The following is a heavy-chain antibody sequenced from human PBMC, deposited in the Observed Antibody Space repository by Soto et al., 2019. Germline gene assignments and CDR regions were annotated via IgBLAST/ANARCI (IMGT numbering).Heavy chain of an antibody. J-gene: IGHJ4*02. CDR3: ARVSSPPDY. CDR2: ISTSGSTI. Sequence: QVQLVESGGGLVKPGGSLRLSCAASGFTFSDYYMSWIRQAPGKGLEWVSYISTSGSTINYADSVKGRFTITRDNAKSSLYLKLNSLRAADTAVYYCARVSSPPDYWGQGTLVTVSS. CDR1: GFTFSDYY. V-gene: IGHV3-11*01.